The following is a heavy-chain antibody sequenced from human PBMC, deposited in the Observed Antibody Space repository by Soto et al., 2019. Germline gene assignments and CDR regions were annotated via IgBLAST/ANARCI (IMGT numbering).Heavy chain of an antibody. Sequence: QVQLVESGGGVVQPGRSLRLSCAASGFTFNSYAMHWVRQAPGKGLEWVAVISYDASTKYYADSVKGRFTISRDNSKNTLYLQMNSLRAEATAVYYCATNSYGYVSTYYFDYWGQGTLVTVSS. D-gene: IGHD5-18*01. CDR3: ATNSYGYVSTYYFDY. J-gene: IGHJ4*02. CDR2: ISYDASTK. V-gene: IGHV3-30*03. CDR1: GFTFNSYA.